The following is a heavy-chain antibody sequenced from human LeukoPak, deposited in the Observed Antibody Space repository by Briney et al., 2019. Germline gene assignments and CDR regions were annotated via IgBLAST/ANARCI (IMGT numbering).Heavy chain of an antibody. J-gene: IGHJ4*02. V-gene: IGHV4-59*01. D-gene: IGHD3-9*01. Sequence: PSETLSLTCTVSGGSISSYYWSWIRQPPGKGLEWIGYIYCSGSTNYNPSLKSRVTISVDTSKNQFSLKLSSVTAADTAVYYCARSKRYYDILTGYFYYFDYWGQGTLVTVSS. CDR3: ARSKRYYDILTGYFYYFDY. CDR1: GGSISSYY. CDR2: IYCSGST.